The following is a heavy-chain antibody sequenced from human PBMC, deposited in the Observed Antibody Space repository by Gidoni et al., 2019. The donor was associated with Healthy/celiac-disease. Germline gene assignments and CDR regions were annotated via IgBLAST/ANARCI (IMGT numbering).Heavy chain of an antibody. J-gene: IGHJ6*02. Sequence: QVTLKESGPVLVKPTETLTLTCPVSGFSLSHARMGVRWIRQPPGKALEWLAHIFSKDEKSYSPSLKSRLTISKDTSKSQVVLTMTNMDPVDTATYYCALGGGPGYYYYGMDVWGQGTTVTVSS. V-gene: IGHV2-26*01. CDR3: ALGGGPGYYYYGMDV. D-gene: IGHD2-15*01. CDR2: IFSKDEK. CDR1: GFSLSHARMG.